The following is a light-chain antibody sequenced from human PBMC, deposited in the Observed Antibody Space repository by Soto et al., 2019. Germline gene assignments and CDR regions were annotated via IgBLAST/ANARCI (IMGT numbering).Light chain of an antibody. V-gene: IGKV3-20*01. CDR3: QQYGTSPWI. CDR1: QTVISNY. Sequence: EIVLTQSPGTLSLSPGETATLSCGASQTVISNYLAWYQQKPGQAPRLLIYGASNRATGFPDRFSGSGSGTDFTLTISGLEPKDFAVYFCQQYGTSPWIFGQGTKVAIK. J-gene: IGKJ1*01. CDR2: GAS.